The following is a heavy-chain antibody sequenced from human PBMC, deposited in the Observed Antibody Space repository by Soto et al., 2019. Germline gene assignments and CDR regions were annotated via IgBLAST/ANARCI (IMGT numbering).Heavy chain of an antibody. CDR1: GGSISSYY. CDR3: ARDYGSGSYLDY. D-gene: IGHD3-10*01. J-gene: IGHJ4*02. CDR2: IYYSGST. Sequence: SETLSLTCTVSGGSISSYYWSWIRQPPGKGLEWIGYIYYSGSTNYNPSLKSRVTISVDTSKNQFSLKLSSVTAADTAVYYCARDYGSGSYLDYWGPGTLVTVSS. V-gene: IGHV4-59*12.